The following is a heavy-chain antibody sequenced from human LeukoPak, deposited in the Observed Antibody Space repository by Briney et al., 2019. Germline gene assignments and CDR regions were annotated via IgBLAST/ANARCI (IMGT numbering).Heavy chain of an antibody. CDR2: LSGSGFDT. D-gene: IGHD5-18*01. J-gene: IGHJ4*02. CDR3: AKVGGPTAMLTDGYFDY. CDR1: GFALSNYA. V-gene: IGHV3-23*01. Sequence: GGSLRLSCATSGFALSNYALTWVRQAPGKGLEWVSTLSGSGFDTYYADSVEGRFTLSRDNSKNTLYLEMNSLGPEDTAVYYCAKVGGPTAMLTDGYFDYWGQGTLVTVSS.